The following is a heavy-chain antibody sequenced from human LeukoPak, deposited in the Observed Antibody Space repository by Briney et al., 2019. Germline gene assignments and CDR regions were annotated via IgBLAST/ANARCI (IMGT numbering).Heavy chain of an antibody. V-gene: IGHV4-38-2*01. Sequence: TSETLSLTCAVSGYSISSGYYWGWIRQPPGKGLEWIGSTYHSGSTYYNPSLKSRATISVDTSKNQFSLKLSSVTAADTAVYYCARLSKNYDFWSGYQGNFDYWGQGTLVTVSS. CDR1: GYSISSGYY. CDR3: ARLSKNYDFWSGYQGNFDY. CDR2: TYHSGST. D-gene: IGHD3-3*01. J-gene: IGHJ4*02.